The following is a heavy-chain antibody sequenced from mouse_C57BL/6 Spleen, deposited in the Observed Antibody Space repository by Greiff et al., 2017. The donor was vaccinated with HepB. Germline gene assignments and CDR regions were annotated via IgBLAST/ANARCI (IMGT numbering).Heavy chain of an antibody. J-gene: IGHJ4*01. V-gene: IGHV5-9-1*02. CDR1: GFTFSSYA. Sequence: EVMLVESGEGLVKPGGSLKLSCAASGFTFSSYAMSWVRQTPEKRLEWVAYISSGGDYIYYADTVKGRFTISRDNARNTLYLQMSSLKSEDTAMYYCTRDGDYYGSRGAMDYWGQGTSVTVSS. CDR3: TRDGDYYGSRGAMDY. CDR2: ISSGGDYI. D-gene: IGHD1-1*01.